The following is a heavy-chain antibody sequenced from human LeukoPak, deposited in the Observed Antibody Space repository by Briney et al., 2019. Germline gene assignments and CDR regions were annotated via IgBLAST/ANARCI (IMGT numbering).Heavy chain of an antibody. J-gene: IGHJ4*02. V-gene: IGHV1-18*01. CDR3: ARGPEYYFDY. CDR1: GYTFTSYG. CDR2: ISAYNGNT. Sequence: ASVKVSCKASGYTFTSYGISWVRQAPGQGLEWMGWISAYNGNTNYAQKFQGRVTITADESTSTAYMELSSLRSEDTAVYYCARGPEYYFDYWGQGTLVTVSS.